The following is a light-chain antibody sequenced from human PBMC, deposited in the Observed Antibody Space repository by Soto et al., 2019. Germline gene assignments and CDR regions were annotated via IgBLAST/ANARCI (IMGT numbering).Light chain of an antibody. Sequence: EIVLTQSTGTLSLSPGERATLSCRASQSVSSHLAWYQQKPGQAPRLLIYDVSSRASGIPARFSGSGSGTEFTLTISSLQSEDFAVYYCQQYHNWPPITFGQGTLLEIK. J-gene: IGKJ5*01. CDR1: QSVSSH. V-gene: IGKV3-15*01. CDR2: DVS. CDR3: QQYHNWPPIT.